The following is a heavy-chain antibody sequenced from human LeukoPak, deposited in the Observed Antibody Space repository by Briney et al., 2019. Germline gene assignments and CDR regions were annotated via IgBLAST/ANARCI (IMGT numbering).Heavy chain of an antibody. D-gene: IGHD4-23*01. V-gene: IGHV1-8*02. CDR2: MSPNSDNT. CDR3: ARDYGGSSGWFDP. J-gene: IGHJ5*02. Sequence: ASVKVSCKPSGYIFTSHFMHWVRQATGQGLEWMGWMSPNSDNTGYAQKFQGRVTFTRDTSISTAYMELRSLTSEDTAVYYCARDYGGSSGWFDPWGQGTLVTVSS. CDR1: GYIFTSHF.